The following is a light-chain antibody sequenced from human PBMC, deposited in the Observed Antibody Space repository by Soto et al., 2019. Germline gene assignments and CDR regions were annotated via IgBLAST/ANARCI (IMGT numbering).Light chain of an antibody. CDR1: SSDVGGYNF. Sequence: QTALTQPPSTSGSPGQSVTITCTGTSSDVGGYNFVSWYQQHPGKAPKLIIFEVTKRPSGVPDRFSASKSGHTASLTVSGLQPEDEADYYCASYAVTNSMVFGGGTKLTVL. CDR2: EVT. J-gene: IGLJ3*02. CDR3: ASYAVTNSMV. V-gene: IGLV2-8*01.